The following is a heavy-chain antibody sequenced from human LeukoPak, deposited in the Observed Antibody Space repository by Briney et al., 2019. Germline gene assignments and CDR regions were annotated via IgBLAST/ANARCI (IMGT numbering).Heavy chain of an antibody. V-gene: IGHV4-39*07. J-gene: IGHJ5*02. D-gene: IGHD4-17*01. CDR2: IYYTGST. CDR3: TRDTGTTGEVKFDP. Sequence: SETLSLTCLVSGGSIRSGNYYWGWIRQPPGKGLEWIGSIYYTGSTYNNPSLKTRVTMSVDTSKNQFSLNLNSVTAADTAVYYCTRDTGTTGEVKFDPWGQGTLVTVSS. CDR1: GGSIRSGNYY.